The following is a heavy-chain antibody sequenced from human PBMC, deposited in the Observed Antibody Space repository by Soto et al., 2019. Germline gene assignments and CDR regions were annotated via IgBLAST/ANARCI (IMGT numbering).Heavy chain of an antibody. V-gene: IGHV3-48*01. CDR1: GFTFSTSA. J-gene: IGHJ4*02. CDR3: ERGGSSWSVDY. CDR2: ISSGGSTI. D-gene: IGHD6-13*01. Sequence: EVQVVESGGGLVQPGGSLRLSCAASGFTFSTSAMNCVRQAPGKGLEWVSYISSGGSTIYYADSVKGRFTISRDNAKNSLYLQMNSLRGEDTAVYYCERGGSSWSVDYWGQGTLVTVSS.